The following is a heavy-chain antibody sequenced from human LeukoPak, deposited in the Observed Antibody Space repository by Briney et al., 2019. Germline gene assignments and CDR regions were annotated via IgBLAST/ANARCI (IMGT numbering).Heavy chain of an antibody. Sequence: GASVKVSCKASGYTFTSYDINWVRQATGQGLEWMGWMNPNSGNTGYAQKFQGRVTMTRNTSISTAYMELSSLRSEDTAVYYCARLGYDFWPSLYYYYYGMDVWGQGTTVTVSS. CDR1: GYTFTSYD. CDR3: ARLGYDFWPSLYYYYYGMDV. CDR2: MNPNSGNT. D-gene: IGHD3-3*01. V-gene: IGHV1-8*01. J-gene: IGHJ6*02.